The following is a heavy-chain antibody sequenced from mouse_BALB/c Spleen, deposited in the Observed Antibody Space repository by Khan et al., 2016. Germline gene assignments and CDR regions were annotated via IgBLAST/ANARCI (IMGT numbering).Heavy chain of an antibody. D-gene: IGHD2-14*01. CDR1: GFSLSTSGMG. CDR2: IYWDDDK. CDR3: ARRDRYDDFDY. Sequence: QVTLKESGPGILQPSQTLSLTCSFSGFSLSTSGMGVSWIRQPSGKGLEWLAHIYWDDDKRYNPSLKSRLTISKDTSSNQVFLKITSVDTADTATYYCARRDRYDDFDYWGQGTTRTVSS. V-gene: IGHV8-12*01. J-gene: IGHJ2*01.